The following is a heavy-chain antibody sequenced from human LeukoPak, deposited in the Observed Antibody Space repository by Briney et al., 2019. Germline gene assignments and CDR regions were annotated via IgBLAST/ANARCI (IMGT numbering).Heavy chain of an antibody. CDR2: INPNSGGT. V-gene: IGHV1-2*02. CDR1: GYTFTGYY. CDR3: ARDAPYYDFWSGYYSRNYFDY. D-gene: IGHD3-3*01. J-gene: IGHJ4*02. Sequence: ASVKVSCKASGYTFTGYYMHWVRQAPGQGLEWMGWINPNSGGTNYAQKFQGRVTMTRDTSISTAYMELSRLRSDDTAVYYCARDAPYYDFWSGYYSRNYFDYLGQGTLVTVSS.